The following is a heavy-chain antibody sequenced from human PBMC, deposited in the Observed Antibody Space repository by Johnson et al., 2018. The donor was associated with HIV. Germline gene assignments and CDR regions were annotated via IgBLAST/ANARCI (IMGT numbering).Heavy chain of an antibody. V-gene: IGHV3-30*03. D-gene: IGHD4-17*01. CDR1: GFTFSNYG. Sequence: QVHLVESGGGVVQPGRSLRLSCSASGFTFSNYGMQWVRQAPGKGLEWVAVISYDGDNEYYADSVKGRFTISRDNSKNTLYLQVNSLRPEDTAVYYCARDSTPWGGDSVAYSFDIWGQGRMVTVSS. CDR2: ISYDGDNE. CDR3: ARDSTPWGGDSVAYSFDI. J-gene: IGHJ3*02.